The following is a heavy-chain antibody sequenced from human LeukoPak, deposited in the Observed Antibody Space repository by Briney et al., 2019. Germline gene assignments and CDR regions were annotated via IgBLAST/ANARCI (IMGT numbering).Heavy chain of an antibody. CDR3: ARTWASSGSYRRGFDY. Sequence: SQTLSLTCAVSGGSISSGGYSWSWIRQPPGKGLEWIGYIYHSGSTNYNPSLKSRVTISVDTSKNQFSLKLSSVTAADTAVYYCARTWASSGSYRRGFDYWGQGTLVTVSS. CDR1: GGSISSGGYS. CDR2: IYHSGST. J-gene: IGHJ4*02. V-gene: IGHV4-30-2*01. D-gene: IGHD1-26*01.